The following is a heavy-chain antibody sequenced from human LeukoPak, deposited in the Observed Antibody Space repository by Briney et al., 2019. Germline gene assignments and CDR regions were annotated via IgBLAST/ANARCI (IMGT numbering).Heavy chain of an antibody. CDR2: ISYDASII. D-gene: IGHD2-21*01. Sequence: PGGSLRLSCAASGFTFSSYAMSWVRQAPGKGLEWMALISYDASIIYYADSVRGRFTISRDNSKNTLYLQMNSLRAEDAAVYFCAKAPVTSCRGAYCYPFDSWGQGTLVTVSS. J-gene: IGHJ4*02. V-gene: IGHV3-30*04. CDR1: GFTFSSYA. CDR3: AKAPVTSCRGAYCYPFDS.